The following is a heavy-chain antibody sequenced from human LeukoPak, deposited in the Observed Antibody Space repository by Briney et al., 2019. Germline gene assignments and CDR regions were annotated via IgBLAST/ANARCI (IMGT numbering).Heavy chain of an antibody. CDR3: ARLYYGSGSYPGY. CDR1: GYTFTGYY. Sequence: ASVKVSFKASGYTFTGYYMHWVRQAPGQGLEWMGWINPNSGGTNYAQKFQGRVTMTRDTSISTAYMELSRLRSDDTAVYYCARLYYGSGSYPGYWGQGTLVTVSS. D-gene: IGHD3-10*01. J-gene: IGHJ4*02. V-gene: IGHV1-2*02. CDR2: INPNSGGT.